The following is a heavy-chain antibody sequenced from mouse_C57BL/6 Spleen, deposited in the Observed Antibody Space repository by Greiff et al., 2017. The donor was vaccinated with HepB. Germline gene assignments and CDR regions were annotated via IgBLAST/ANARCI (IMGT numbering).Heavy chain of an antibody. CDR1: GFTFSSYA. V-gene: IGHV5-4*01. D-gene: IGHD1-1*01. CDR3: ARDSSITTVVASYYFDY. J-gene: IGHJ2*01. CDR2: ISDGGSYT. Sequence: EVQLVESGGGLVKPGGSLKLSCAASGFTFSSYAMSWVRQTPEKRLEWVATISDGGSYTYYPDNVKGRFTISRDNAKNNLYLQMSHLKSGDTAMYYCARDSSITTVVASYYFDYWGQGTTLTVSS.